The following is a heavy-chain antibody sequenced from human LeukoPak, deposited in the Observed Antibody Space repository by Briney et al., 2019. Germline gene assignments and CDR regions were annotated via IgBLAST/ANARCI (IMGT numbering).Heavy chain of an antibody. CDR1: GFTFSNAW. D-gene: IGHD3-10*01. CDR2: IRSKTDDGTT. J-gene: IGHJ4*02. V-gene: IGHV3-15*01. Sequence: GGSLRLSCAASGFTFSNAWMSWVRQAPGKGLEWVGRIRSKTDDGTTDYAAPVKGRFTISRDDSKNTLYLQMNSLKTGDTAVYYCTTARNMVQGVIPLDYWGQGTLVTVSS. CDR3: TTARNMVQGVIPLDY.